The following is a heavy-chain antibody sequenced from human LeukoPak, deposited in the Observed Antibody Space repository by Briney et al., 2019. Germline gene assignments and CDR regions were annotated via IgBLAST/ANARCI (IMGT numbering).Heavy chain of an antibody. CDR2: ISASGGST. J-gene: IGHJ4*02. CDR3: AKDGFGGSPTRFAY. Sequence: PGGSLRLSCAASEFTFSTYAMTWVRQAPGKGLEWVSGISASGGSTYYADSVKGRFTISRDNSRNTLYLQMSSMRVEDTAVYYCAKDGFGGSPTRFAYWGQGTLVTVSS. D-gene: IGHD1-26*01. CDR1: EFTFSTYA. V-gene: IGHV3-23*01.